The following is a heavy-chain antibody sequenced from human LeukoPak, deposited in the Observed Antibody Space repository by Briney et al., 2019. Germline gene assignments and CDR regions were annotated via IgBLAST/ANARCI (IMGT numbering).Heavy chain of an antibody. CDR3: AKSVGSLWSRTTEASWYFDY. CDR2: ISGSGGST. V-gene: IGHV3-23*01. J-gene: IGHJ4*02. Sequence: GGSLRLSCAASGFTFSSYAMSWVRQAPGKGLEWVSAISGSGGSTYYADSVKGRFTISRDNSKNTLYLQMNSLRAEDTAVYYCAKSVGSLWSRTTEASWYFDYWGQGTLVTVSS. D-gene: IGHD1-1*01. CDR1: GFTFSSYA.